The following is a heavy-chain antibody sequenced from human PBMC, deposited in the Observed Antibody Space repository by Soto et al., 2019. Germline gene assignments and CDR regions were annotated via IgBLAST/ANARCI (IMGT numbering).Heavy chain of an antibody. Sequence: SVKVSCKASGGTFSSYAFSWVRQAPGQGLEWMGGIIRIFHTTTYAQKFQGRVTITADESTSAAYMELISLRSDDTAVYYCVHRRDGYNSAFFDYWGQGTLVTVSS. CDR1: GGTFSSYA. CDR2: IIRIFHTT. V-gene: IGHV1-69*13. J-gene: IGHJ4*02. D-gene: IGHD5-12*01. CDR3: VHRRDGYNSAFFDY.